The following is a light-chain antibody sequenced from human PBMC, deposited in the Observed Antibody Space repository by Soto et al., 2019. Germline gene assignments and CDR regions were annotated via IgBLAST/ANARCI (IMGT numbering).Light chain of an antibody. V-gene: IGKV3-11*01. J-gene: IGKJ5*01. CDR1: QSVSSY. CDR3: QQRRSWPPTIT. CDR2: DAS. Sequence: IVLTQSPATLSLSPGERATLTCRASQSVSSYLAWYQQKPDQAPRLLIYDASNRATGIPARLSGSGSGTDFTLTISSLGPEDFAVYYCQQRRSWPPTITFGQGTRLEIK.